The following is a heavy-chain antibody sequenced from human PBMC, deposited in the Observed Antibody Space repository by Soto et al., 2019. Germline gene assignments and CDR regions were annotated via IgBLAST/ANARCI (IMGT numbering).Heavy chain of an antibody. CDR2: INPNSGGT. Sequence: GASVKVSCKASGYTFTGYYMHWVRQAPGQGLEWMGWINPNSGGTNYAQKFQGWVTMTRDTSISTAYMELSRLRSDDTAVYYCASGSSSFTNYFDYWGQGTLVTVYS. CDR1: GYTFTGYY. V-gene: IGHV1-2*04. D-gene: IGHD6-13*01. J-gene: IGHJ4*02. CDR3: ASGSSSFTNYFDY.